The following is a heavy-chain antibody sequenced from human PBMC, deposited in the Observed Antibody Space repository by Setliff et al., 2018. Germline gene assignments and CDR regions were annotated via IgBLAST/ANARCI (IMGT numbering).Heavy chain of an antibody. CDR2: VYYSGTT. V-gene: IGHV4-39*07. CDR3: ARGKTFFGAFIRAFDI. J-gene: IGHJ3*02. D-gene: IGHD3-3*01. CDR1: GGSITSGNNY. Sequence: PSETLSLTCTVSGGSITSGNNYGGWIRQPPGKGLEWIGSVYYSGTTYYNPSLKSRVIISVDTSKNQISLKLSSVTAADTAVYHCARGKTFFGAFIRAFDIWGQGRMVTVSS.